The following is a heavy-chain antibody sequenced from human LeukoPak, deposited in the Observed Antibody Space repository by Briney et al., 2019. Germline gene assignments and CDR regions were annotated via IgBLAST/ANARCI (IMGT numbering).Heavy chain of an antibody. V-gene: IGHV1-2*02. D-gene: IGHD1-26*01. J-gene: IGHJ3*02. Sequence: ASVKVSCKTSGYTFTGYYMHWVRQAPGQGLEWMGWINPNSGDTHYSQNFQGRVTMTRDTSIGTAYMELSRLTSDDTAVYYCARDFPGLVGASDAFDIWGQGTLVTVSS. CDR2: INPNSGDT. CDR1: GYTFTGYY. CDR3: ARDFPGLVGASDAFDI.